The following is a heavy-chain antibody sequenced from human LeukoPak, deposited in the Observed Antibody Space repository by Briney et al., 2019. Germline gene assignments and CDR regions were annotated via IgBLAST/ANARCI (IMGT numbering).Heavy chain of an antibody. V-gene: IGHV4-59*01. CDR3: ARDRWFDT. J-gene: IGHJ5*02. CDR2: IYYTGST. CDR1: GGSINSYF. Sequence: SETLSLTCSVSGGSINSYFWSWIRQPPGKGLEWIGYIYYTGSTNYNPSFKSRVTISLDTSKKQVSLKLSSVTAADTALYYCARDRWFDTWGQGTLVTVSS.